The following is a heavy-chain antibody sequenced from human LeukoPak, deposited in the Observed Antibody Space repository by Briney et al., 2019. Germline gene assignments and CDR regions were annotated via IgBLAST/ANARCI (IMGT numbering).Heavy chain of an antibody. CDR3: AREATMVRGVRPIDY. Sequence: ASVKVSCKASGYTFTSYGISWVRQAPGQGLEWMGWISAYNGNTNYAQKLQGRVTMTTDTSTSTAYMELRSLRSDDTAVYYCAREATMVRGVRPIDYWGQGTLVTVSS. D-gene: IGHD3-10*01. V-gene: IGHV1-18*01. J-gene: IGHJ4*02. CDR2: ISAYNGNT. CDR1: GYTFTSYG.